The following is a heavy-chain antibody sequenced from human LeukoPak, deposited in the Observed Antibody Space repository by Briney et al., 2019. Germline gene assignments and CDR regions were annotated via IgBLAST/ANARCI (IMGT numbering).Heavy chain of an antibody. CDR1: GFTFSTYW. Sequence: HPRGSLRLSCAASGFTFSTYWMHWVRQAPGKGLVWVSRINSDGSITNYADSVPGRSTISRDNAKNTLYLQMNSLRAEDTAVYYCARVSDCGVVIYAFDIWGQRSMVTVSS. J-gene: IGHJ3*02. CDR2: INSDGSIT. D-gene: IGHD3-3*02. CDR3: ARVSDCGVVIYAFDI. V-gene: IGHV3-74*01.